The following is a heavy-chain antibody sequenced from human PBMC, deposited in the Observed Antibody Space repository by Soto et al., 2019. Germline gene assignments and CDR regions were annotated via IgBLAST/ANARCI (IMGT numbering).Heavy chain of an antibody. CDR2: ISGSGGST. V-gene: IGHV3-23*01. CDR1: GFTFSRYA. CDR3: AKFYDAVTAFYLQGYFDY. J-gene: IGHJ4*02. Sequence: GGSLRLSCAASGFTFSRYAMSWVRQAPGKGLEWVSAISGSGGSTYYADSVKGRVTISADKSITTAHLQWSSLQASDTAIYYCAKFYDAVTAFYLQGYFDYWGPGTLVTVSS. D-gene: IGHD3-9*01.